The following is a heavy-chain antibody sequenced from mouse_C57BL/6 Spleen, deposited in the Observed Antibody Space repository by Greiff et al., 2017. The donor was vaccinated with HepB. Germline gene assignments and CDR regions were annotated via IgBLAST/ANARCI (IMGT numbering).Heavy chain of an antibody. CDR1: GYTFTSYG. CDR2: IYPRSGNT. J-gene: IGHJ3*01. CDR3: GRGDY. V-gene: IGHV1-81*01. Sequence: VQLQQSGAELARPGASVKLSCKASGYTFTSYGISWVKQRTGQGLEWIGEIYPRSGNTYYNEKFKGKATLTADKSSSTAFMELRSLTSEDSASYFGGRGDYWGQGTLVTVSA.